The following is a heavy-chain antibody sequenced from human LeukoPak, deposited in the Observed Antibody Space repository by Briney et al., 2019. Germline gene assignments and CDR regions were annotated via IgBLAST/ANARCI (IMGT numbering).Heavy chain of an antibody. CDR2: ISYDGSNK. J-gene: IGHJ4*02. CDR1: GFTFSSYA. Sequence: GGSLRLSCAASGFTFSSYAMHWVRQAPGKGLEWVAVISYDGSNKYYADSVKGRFTISRDNSKNTLYLQMNSLRAGDTAVYYCARDIAAAAHAYWGQGTLVTVSS. V-gene: IGHV3-30-3*01. CDR3: ARDIAAAAHAY. D-gene: IGHD6-13*01.